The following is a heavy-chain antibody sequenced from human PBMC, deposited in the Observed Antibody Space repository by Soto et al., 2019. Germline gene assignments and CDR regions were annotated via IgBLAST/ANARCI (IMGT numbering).Heavy chain of an antibody. Sequence: GGSLRLSCAASGFTFSSYAMSWVRQAPGEGLEWVSAISGSGGSTYCADSVKGRFTISRDNSKNTLYLQMNSLRAEDTAVYYCAKDLNTIFGVVIPHYYYYGMDVWGQGTTVTVSS. CDR2: ISGSGGST. V-gene: IGHV3-23*01. CDR1: GFTFSSYA. D-gene: IGHD3-3*01. J-gene: IGHJ6*02. CDR3: AKDLNTIFGVVIPHYYYYGMDV.